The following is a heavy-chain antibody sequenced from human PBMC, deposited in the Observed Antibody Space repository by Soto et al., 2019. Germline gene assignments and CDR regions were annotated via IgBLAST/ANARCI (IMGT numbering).Heavy chain of an antibody. D-gene: IGHD6-13*01. J-gene: IGHJ4*02. CDR3: ARHGADPSTWSGGGFLDF. CDR2: IHYTGDK. Sequence: SETLSLTCTVSGASGSSRSHYWAWIRQPPGKGVEWISSIHYTGDKHYSPSLKSRLTISIDTSRNQFSLTLNSVTAADTAVYSCARHGADPSTWSGGGFLDFWGQGILVTVST. CDR1: GASGSSRSHY. V-gene: IGHV4-39*01.